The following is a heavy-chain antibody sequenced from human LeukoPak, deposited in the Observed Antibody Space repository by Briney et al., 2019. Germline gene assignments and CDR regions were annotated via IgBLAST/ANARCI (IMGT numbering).Heavy chain of an antibody. D-gene: IGHD2-2*01. Sequence: GGSLRLSCAASGFTFSSYGMHWVRQAPGKGLEWVAFIRYDGSNKYYADSVRGRFTISRDNSKNTLYLQMNSLRAEDTAVYYCAKDLSAALYYFDYWGQGTLVTVSS. V-gene: IGHV3-30*02. CDR3: AKDLSAALYYFDY. J-gene: IGHJ4*02. CDR2: IRYDGSNK. CDR1: GFTFSSYG.